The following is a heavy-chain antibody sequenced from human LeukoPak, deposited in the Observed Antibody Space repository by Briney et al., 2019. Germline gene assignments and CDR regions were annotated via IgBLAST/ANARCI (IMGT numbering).Heavy chain of an antibody. J-gene: IGHJ4*02. D-gene: IGHD2-15*01. CDR2: IGAAGDT. Sequence: GGSLRLSCAASGFTFSSYDIHWVRQGTGKGLEWVSGIGAAGDTYYPGSVKGRFTISRENAKNSLYLQMNSLQAGDTAVYYCARTVVAARTYYCDYWGQGTLVTVSS. CDR1: GFTFSSYD. CDR3: ARTVVAARTYYCDY. V-gene: IGHV3-13*04.